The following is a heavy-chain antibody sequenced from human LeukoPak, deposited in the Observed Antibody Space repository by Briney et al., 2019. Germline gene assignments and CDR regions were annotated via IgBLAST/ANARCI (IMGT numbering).Heavy chain of an antibody. D-gene: IGHD6-13*01. CDR3: ARDSGWFRFDY. CDR2: IKEDGGEK. Sequence: GGSLRLSCAASGFTFSSYWMTWVRQAPGKGLEWVANIKEDGGEKYYVDSVKGRYTISRDNAKNSLYLQMNSLRAEDTAVYYCARDSGWFRFDYWGQGTLATVSS. CDR1: GFTFSSYW. J-gene: IGHJ4*02. V-gene: IGHV3-7*03.